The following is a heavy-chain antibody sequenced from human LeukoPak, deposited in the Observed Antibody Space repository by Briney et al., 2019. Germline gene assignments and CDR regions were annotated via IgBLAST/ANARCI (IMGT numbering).Heavy chain of an antibody. J-gene: IGHJ6*04. CDR3: AKDFAVAGTDYNYGMDV. Sequence: GGSLRLSCAASGFTFDDYAMHRVRQAPGKGLEWVSLISWDGGSTYYADSVKGRFTISRDNSKNSLYLQMNSLRAEDTALYYCAKDFAVAGTDYNYGMDVWGIGTTVTVFS. CDR1: GFTFDDYA. D-gene: IGHD6-19*01. CDR2: ISWDGGST. V-gene: IGHV3-43D*04.